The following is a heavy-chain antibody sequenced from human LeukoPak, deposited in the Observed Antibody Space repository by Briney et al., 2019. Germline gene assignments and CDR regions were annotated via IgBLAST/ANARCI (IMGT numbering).Heavy chain of an antibody. CDR2: INHSGST. J-gene: IGHJ6*03. D-gene: IGHD5-18*01. V-gene: IGHV4-34*01. CDR1: GGSFSGYY. Sequence: SETLSLTCAVYGGSFSGYYWSWIRQPPGKGLGWIGEINHSGSTNYNPSLKSRVTISVDTSKNQFSLKLSSVTAADTAVYYCARGRTAMVSLYYYYYYMDVWGKGTTVTVSS. CDR3: ARGRTAMVSLYYYYYYMDV.